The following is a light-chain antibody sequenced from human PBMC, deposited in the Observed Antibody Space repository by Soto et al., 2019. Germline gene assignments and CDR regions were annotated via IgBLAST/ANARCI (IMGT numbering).Light chain of an antibody. Sequence: DIQMTQSPSSLSASVGDRVTITCRASQSISNFLNWYQQKPGKAPKPLIYAASTLQSGVPSRFSGSGSGTDFTLTISSLQLEDFATYYCQQTYRANTFGQGTKVEIE. CDR2: AAS. CDR1: QSISNF. V-gene: IGKV1-39*01. CDR3: QQTYRANT. J-gene: IGKJ2*01.